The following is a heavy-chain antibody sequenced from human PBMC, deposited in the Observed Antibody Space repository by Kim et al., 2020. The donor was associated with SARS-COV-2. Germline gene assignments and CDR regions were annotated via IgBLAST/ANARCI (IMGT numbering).Heavy chain of an antibody. CDR2: T. D-gene: IGHD6-19*01. Sequence: TGYAQKFQGRVTMTRNTSISTAYMELSSLRSEDTAVYYCARVSVAGTPDYWGQGTLVTVSS. J-gene: IGHJ4*02. CDR3: ARVSVAGTPDY. V-gene: IGHV1-8*01.